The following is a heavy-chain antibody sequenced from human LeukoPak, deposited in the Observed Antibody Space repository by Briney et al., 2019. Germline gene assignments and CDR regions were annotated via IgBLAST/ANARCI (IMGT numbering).Heavy chain of an antibody. CDR1: GFTFSSYA. CDR3: ARDGVVVTAGFSYFDY. CDR2: ISYDESNK. V-gene: IGHV3-30-3*01. D-gene: IGHD2-21*02. J-gene: IGHJ4*02. Sequence: GGSLRLSCAASGFTFSSYAMHWVCQAPGKGLEWVAVISYDESNKYYADSVKGRFTISRDNSKNTLYLQMNSLRAEDTAVYYCARDGVVVTAGFSYFDYWGQGTLVTVSS.